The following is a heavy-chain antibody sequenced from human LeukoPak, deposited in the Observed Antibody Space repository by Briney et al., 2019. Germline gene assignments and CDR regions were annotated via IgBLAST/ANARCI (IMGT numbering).Heavy chain of an antibody. CDR1: GFTVSSNY. CDR2: IYTGGGR. J-gene: IGHJ4*02. Sequence: GGSLRLSCTASGFTVSSNYMNWVRQAPGKELEWVSVIYTGGGRYYADSVRGRFTISRDTSKNMVFLQMNSLRVEDTAVYYCARGIDYWGRGTLVTVSS. CDR3: ARGIDY. V-gene: IGHV3-53*01.